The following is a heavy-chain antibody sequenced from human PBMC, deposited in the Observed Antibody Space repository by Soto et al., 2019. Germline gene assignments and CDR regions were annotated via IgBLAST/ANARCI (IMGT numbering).Heavy chain of an antibody. D-gene: IGHD2-2*01. CDR1: GGTFSSYA. Sequence: QVQLVQSGAEVKKPGSSVKVSCKASGGTFSSYAISWVRQAPGQGLEWMGGIIPIPGTANYAQKFQGRVTITADESTRTAYMELSSRRSEDTAVYYCARSQGSSTSLEIYYYYYYGMDVWGQGTTVTVSS. J-gene: IGHJ6*01. CDR3: ARSQGSSTSLEIYYYYYYGMDV. V-gene: IGHV1-69*01. CDR2: IIPIPGTA.